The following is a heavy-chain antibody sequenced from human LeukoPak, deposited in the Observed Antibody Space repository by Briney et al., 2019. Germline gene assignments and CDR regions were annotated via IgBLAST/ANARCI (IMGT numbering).Heavy chain of an antibody. D-gene: IGHD3-10*01. CDR2: IYYSGST. Sequence: PSQTLSLTCTVSGGSISSGDYYWSWIRQPPGKGLEWIGYIYYSGSTNYNPSLKSRVTISVDTSKNQFSLKLSSVTAADTAVYYCARESLGGSDAFDIWGQGTMVTVPS. CDR3: ARESLGGSDAFDI. V-gene: IGHV4-30-4*08. J-gene: IGHJ3*02. CDR1: GGSISSGDYY.